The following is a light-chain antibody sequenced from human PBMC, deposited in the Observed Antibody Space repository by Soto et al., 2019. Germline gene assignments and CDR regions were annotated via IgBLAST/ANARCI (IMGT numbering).Light chain of an antibody. Sequence: QSALTQPASVSGSPGQSITISCTGTSSDVGGYNYVSWYQQHPGKAPKLMIYDGSNRPSGVSNRFSGSKSGNTASLTISGLQAEDEADYYCSSYTRSSTRVFGTGTKLTVL. V-gene: IGLV2-14*01. CDR3: SSYTRSSTRV. CDR2: DGS. CDR1: SSDVGGYNY. J-gene: IGLJ1*01.